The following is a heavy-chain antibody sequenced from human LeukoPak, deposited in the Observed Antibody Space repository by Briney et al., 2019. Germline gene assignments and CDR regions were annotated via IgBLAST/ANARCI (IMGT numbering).Heavy chain of an antibody. Sequence: PSETLSLTCTVPGGSISSDYWTWIRQPPGKGLEWIGYIYHSGSTKYNPSLTSRVTISVATSKNQFSLNLRSVTATDTAVYYCAKKGRTYTDYGGYYDYMDVWGKGTTVTVS. V-gene: IGHV4-59*08. J-gene: IGHJ6*03. D-gene: IGHD4-17*01. CDR1: GGSISSDY. CDR3: AKKGRTYTDYGGYYDYMDV. CDR2: IYHSGST.